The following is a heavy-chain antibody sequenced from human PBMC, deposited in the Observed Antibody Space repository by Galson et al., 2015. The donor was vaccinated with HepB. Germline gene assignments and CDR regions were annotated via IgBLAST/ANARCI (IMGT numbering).Heavy chain of an antibody. CDR1: TFIFTTYS. D-gene: IGHD4-23*01. J-gene: IGHJ4*02. Sequence: SLRLSCAASTFIFTTYSMNWVRQAPGKGLEWVSYISSSSTTIYYADSVKGRFTISRDNAKNSLYLQMSSLRAEDTDVYYCVFLRGNDLKPFDYWGQGALVTVSS. V-gene: IGHV3-48*04. CDR2: ISSSSTTI. CDR3: VFLRGNDLKPFDY.